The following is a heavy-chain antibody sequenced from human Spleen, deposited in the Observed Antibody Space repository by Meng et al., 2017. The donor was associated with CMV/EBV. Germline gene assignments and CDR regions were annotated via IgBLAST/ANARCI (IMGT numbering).Heavy chain of an antibody. Sequence: GESLKISCVASGFTFSGYSMNWVRQTPGKGLEWVSSISSSSSYIYYADSVKGRFTISRDNAKNSLYLQMNSLRAEDTAVYYCAREVGATDYFDYWGQGTLVTVSS. CDR3: AREVGATDYFDY. V-gene: IGHV3-21*01. J-gene: IGHJ4*02. CDR1: GFTFSGYS. CDR2: ISSSSSYI. D-gene: IGHD1-26*01.